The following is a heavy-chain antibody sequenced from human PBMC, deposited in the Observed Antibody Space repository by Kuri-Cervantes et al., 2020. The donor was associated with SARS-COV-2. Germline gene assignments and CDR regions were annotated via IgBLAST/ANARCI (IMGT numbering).Heavy chain of an antibody. CDR1: GFTFSSYA. Sequence: GGSLRLSCAASGFTFSSYAMHWVRQAPGKGLEWVAVISYDGSNKYYADSVKGRFTISRDNSKNTLYLQMNSLRAEDTAVYYCARTYSGSYSDAFDIWGLGTMVTVSS. V-gene: IGHV3-30*04. CDR2: ISYDGSNK. D-gene: IGHD1-26*01. J-gene: IGHJ3*02. CDR3: ARTYSGSYSDAFDI.